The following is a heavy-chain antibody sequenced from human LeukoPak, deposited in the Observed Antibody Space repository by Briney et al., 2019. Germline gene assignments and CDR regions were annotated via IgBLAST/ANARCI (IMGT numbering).Heavy chain of an antibody. V-gene: IGHV3-43D*04. CDR1: GFTFDDYA. D-gene: IGHD3-10*01. J-gene: IGHJ4*02. Sequence: GGSLRLSCAASGFTFDDYAMRWVRQAPGKGLEWVSLISWDGGSTYYADSVKGRFTIYRDNSKNSLYLQMNSLRAEDTALYYCAKEKIWFGEYGTGLDYWGQGTLVTVSS. CDR3: AKEKIWFGEYGTGLDY. CDR2: ISWDGGST.